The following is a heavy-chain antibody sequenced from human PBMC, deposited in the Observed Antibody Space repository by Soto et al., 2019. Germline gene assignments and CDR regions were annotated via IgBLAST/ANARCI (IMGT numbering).Heavy chain of an antibody. V-gene: IGHV4-59*01. CDR3: ERKKREIYYYGMDV. Sequence: SETLSLTCTVSGGSISNYYWTWIRQPPGKGLEWIGFIYYSGTTDYNPSLKSRVTISVDTSKNRFSLKLTSVTAADTEVYYCERKKREIYYYGMDVWGQGTTVTVSS. J-gene: IGHJ6*02. CDR2: IYYSGTT. CDR1: GGSISNYY.